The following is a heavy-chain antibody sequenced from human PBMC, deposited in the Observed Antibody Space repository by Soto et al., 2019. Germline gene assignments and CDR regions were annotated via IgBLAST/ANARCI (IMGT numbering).Heavy chain of an antibody. D-gene: IGHD5-12*01. V-gene: IGHV4-30-4*01. J-gene: IGHJ4*02. CDR2: IYYSGST. CDR3: PRDYRNGYNLVEYYFDY. Sequence: SETLSLTCTVSGGSISSVDYYWSWILQPPGKGLEWIGYIYYSGSTYYNPSLKSRVTISVDTSKNQFSLKLSSVTAADTGVYYCPRDYRNGYNLVEYYFDYWGQGTLVTVSS. CDR1: GGSISSVDYY.